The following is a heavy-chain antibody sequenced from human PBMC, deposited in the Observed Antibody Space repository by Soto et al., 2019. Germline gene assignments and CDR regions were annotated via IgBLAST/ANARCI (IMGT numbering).Heavy chain of an antibody. CDR1: GGNFRSEA. V-gene: IGHV1-69*13. CDR2: IIPMFSTP. J-gene: IGHJ6*02. CDR3: ARAQFSDILTADDYGMDV. Sequence: GASVKVSCKASGGNFRSEAISWVRQAPGHGLGWMGRIIPMFSTPHYAQKFQGRVTIIADESTTTVNMEMRGLTYEDTAVYYCARAQFSDILTADDYGMDVWGQGTSVTVSS. D-gene: IGHD3-9*01.